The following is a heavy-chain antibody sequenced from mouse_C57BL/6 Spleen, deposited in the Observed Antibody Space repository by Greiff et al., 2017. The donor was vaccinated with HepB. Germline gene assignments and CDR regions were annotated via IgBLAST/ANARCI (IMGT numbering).Heavy chain of an antibody. CDR3: ASVYDGYYGCDY. J-gene: IGHJ2*01. CDR1: GFNIKDYY. D-gene: IGHD2-3*01. Sequence: DVQLQESGAELVKPGASVKLSCTASGFNIKDYYMHWVKQRTEQGLEWIGRIDPEDGETKYAPKFQGKATITADTSSTTAYLQLSSLTSEDAAVYYCASVYDGYYGCDYWGQGTTLTVSS. CDR2: IDPEDGET. V-gene: IGHV14-2*01.